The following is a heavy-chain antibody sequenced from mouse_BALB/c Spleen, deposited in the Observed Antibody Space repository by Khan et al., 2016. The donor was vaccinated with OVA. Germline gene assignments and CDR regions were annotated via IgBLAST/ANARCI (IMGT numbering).Heavy chain of an antibody. J-gene: IGHJ2*01. V-gene: IGHV3-2*02. CDR1: GYSITSGYG. CDR3: ARTTRIKY. D-gene: IGHD2-12*01. Sequence: EVQLQESGPGLVKPSQSLSLTCTVTGYSITSGYGWNWIRQFPGNKLEWMGYISYSGSTNYNPSLTSRISNTRDTSKNPFFLQLNSVSTEDTATYYCARTTRIKYWGQGTTLTVSS. CDR2: ISYSGST.